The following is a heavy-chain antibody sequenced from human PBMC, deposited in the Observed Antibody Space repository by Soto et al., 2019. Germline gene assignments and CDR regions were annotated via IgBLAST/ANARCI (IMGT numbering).Heavy chain of an antibody. V-gene: IGHV4-34*01. D-gene: IGHD3-3*01. J-gene: IGHJ5*02. Sequence: LSLTCAVYGGSFSGYYWSWIRQPPGKGLEWIGEINHSGSTNYNPSLKSRVTISVDTSKNQFSLKLSSVTAADTAVYYCARKTGITIFGVVSPFDPWGQGTLVTVS. CDR3: ARKTGITIFGVVSPFDP. CDR1: GGSFSGYY. CDR2: INHSGST.